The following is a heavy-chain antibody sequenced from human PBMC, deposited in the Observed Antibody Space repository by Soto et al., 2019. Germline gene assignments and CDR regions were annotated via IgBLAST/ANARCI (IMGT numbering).Heavy chain of an antibody. V-gene: IGHV1-69*13. Sequence: ASVKVSCKASGGTFSSYAISWVRQAPGQGLEWMGGIIPISGTANYAQKFQGRVTITADESTSTAYMELSSLRSEDTAVYYCASSQGSSTSLEIYYYYYYGMDVWGQGTTVTVSS. D-gene: IGHD2-2*01. CDR3: ASSQGSSTSLEIYYYYYYGMDV. CDR1: GGTFSSYA. CDR2: IIPISGTA. J-gene: IGHJ6*02.